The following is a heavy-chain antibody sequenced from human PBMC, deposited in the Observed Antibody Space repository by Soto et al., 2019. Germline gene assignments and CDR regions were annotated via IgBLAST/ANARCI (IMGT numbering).Heavy chain of an antibody. CDR2: MNPNSGNT. CDR1: GDTFTSYD. D-gene: IGHD4-17*01. J-gene: IGHJ6*03. CDR3: ARGTYGYYGSYYYHMDL. V-gene: IGHV1-8*01. Sequence: QVQLVQSGAELKKPGATVKVSCKASGDTFTSYDINWVRQATGQGLEWMGWMNPNSGNTGYAQKLQGRVTMNSNTSISTACMELSSLRSEDTIVYYCARGTYGYYGSYYYHMDLWGKGTTVTVSS.